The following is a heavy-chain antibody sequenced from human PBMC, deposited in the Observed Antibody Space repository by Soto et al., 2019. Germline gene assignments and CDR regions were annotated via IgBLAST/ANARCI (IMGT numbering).Heavy chain of an antibody. Sequence: QLQLQESGPGLVKPSETLSLTCTVSGGSVSSSSYYWGWIRQPPGKGLEWIGSMCYSRSTYYNPSLKSRVIISADTSKNQFSLKMSSVTAADTAVYYCVRQEIVRGVIGYFDNWGQGTLVTVSS. J-gene: IGHJ4*02. CDR1: GGSVSSSSYY. CDR2: MCYSRST. D-gene: IGHD3-10*01. CDR3: VRQEIVRGVIGYFDN. V-gene: IGHV4-39*01.